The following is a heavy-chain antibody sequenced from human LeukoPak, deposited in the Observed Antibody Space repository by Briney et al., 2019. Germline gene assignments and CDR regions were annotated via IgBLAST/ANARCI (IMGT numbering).Heavy chain of an antibody. J-gene: IGHJ6*03. Sequence: SETLSLTFTVSGGSISSYYWSWIRQPPGKGLEWIGYMYYSGSTDYNPSLKSRVTISVDTSKNQFSLNLSSVTAADTAVYYCARLGHCSKTSCYPDYYYYYMDVWGKGTTVTVSS. V-gene: IGHV4-59*01. D-gene: IGHD2-2*01. CDR2: MYYSGST. CDR3: ARLGHCSKTSCYPDYYYYYMDV. CDR1: GGSISSYY.